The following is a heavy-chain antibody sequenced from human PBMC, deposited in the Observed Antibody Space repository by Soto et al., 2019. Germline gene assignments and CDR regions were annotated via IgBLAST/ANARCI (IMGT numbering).Heavy chain of an antibody. J-gene: IGHJ6*03. D-gene: IGHD3-10*01. CDR1: GFTFSSYG. CDR3: ARGYYGSGSYYKDYYYYYYMDV. CDR2: IWYDGSNK. V-gene: IGHV3-33*01. Sequence: PGGSLRLSCAASGFTFSSYGMHWVRQAPGKGLEWVAVIWYDGSNKYYADSVKGRFTISRDNSKNTLYLQMNSLRAEDTAVYYCARGYYGSGSYYKDYYYYYYMDVWGKGTTVTVSS.